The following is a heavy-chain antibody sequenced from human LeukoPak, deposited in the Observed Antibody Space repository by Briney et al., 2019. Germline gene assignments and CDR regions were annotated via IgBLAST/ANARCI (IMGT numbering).Heavy chain of an antibody. CDR3: ARSKIGDAFDI. Sequence: ASVKVSCKASGGTFSSYAISWVRQAPGQGLEWMGGIIPIFGTANYAQKFQGRVTMTRDTSTSTVYMELSSLRSEDTAVYYCARSKIGDAFDIWGQGTMVTVSS. V-gene: IGHV1-69*05. J-gene: IGHJ3*02. CDR2: IIPIFGTA. CDR1: GGTFSSYA.